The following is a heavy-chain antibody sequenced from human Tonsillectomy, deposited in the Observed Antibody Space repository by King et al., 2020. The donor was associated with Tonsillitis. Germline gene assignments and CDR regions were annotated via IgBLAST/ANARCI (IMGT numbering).Heavy chain of an antibody. CDR1: GFTFSSYA. CDR2: ISYDGTNK. J-gene: IGHJ6*02. Sequence: VQLVESGGGVVQPERSLRLSCAASGFTFSSYAVHWVRQAPGKGLEWVTLISYDGTNKYYADSVKGRFTISRDNSKNTLYLQMNSLRTEDTAVYYCARERLEYCGATSCYGIYGMDVWGQGPTVTVSS. V-gene: IGHV3-30*04. D-gene: IGHD2-2*01. CDR3: ARERLEYCGATSCYGIYGMDV.